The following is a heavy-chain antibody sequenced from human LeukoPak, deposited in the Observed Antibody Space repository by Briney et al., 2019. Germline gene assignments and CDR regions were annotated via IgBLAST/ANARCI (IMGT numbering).Heavy chain of an antibody. CDR3: AKIGGYDSSGYYLPFGDY. J-gene: IGHJ4*02. CDR2: IRYDGSNK. V-gene: IGHV3-30*02. Sequence: GGSLRLSCAASGFTFSSYDMNWVRQAPGKGLEWVAFIRYDGSNKYYADSVKGRFTISRDNSKNTLYLQMNSLRAEDTAVYYCAKIGGYDSSGYYLPFGDYWGQGTLVTVSS. CDR1: GFTFSSYD. D-gene: IGHD3-22*01.